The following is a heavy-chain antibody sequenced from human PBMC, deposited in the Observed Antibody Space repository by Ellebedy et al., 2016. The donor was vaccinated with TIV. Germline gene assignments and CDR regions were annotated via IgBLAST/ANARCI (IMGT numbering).Heavy chain of an antibody. V-gene: IGHV4-4*02. CDR1: GGSIISSNW. CDR2: IYHSGST. J-gene: IGHJ4*02. Sequence: MPGGSLRLSCAVSGGSIISSNWWSWVRQSPGKGLEWIGEIYHSGSTNYNPSLKSRVTMSVDKSKNHFFLNLRSVSAADAAMYYCAREGGYSYGIWGQGTLVTVSS. CDR3: AREGGYSYGI. D-gene: IGHD5-18*01.